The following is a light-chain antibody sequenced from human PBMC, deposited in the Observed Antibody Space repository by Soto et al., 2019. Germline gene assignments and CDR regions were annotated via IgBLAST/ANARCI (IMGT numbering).Light chain of an antibody. J-gene: IGKJ1*01. CDR1: QDIRSY. Sequence: DIQMTQSPSSLSASVGDRVTITCRAGQDIRSYLNWYQQKPGTAPQLLIYATSFLQIGVPSRFSASGSGPDFSLVITYLQREDSANYYCQQGYTSRWTSGQGTKVEI. CDR2: ATS. CDR3: QQGYTSRWT. V-gene: IGKV1-39*01.